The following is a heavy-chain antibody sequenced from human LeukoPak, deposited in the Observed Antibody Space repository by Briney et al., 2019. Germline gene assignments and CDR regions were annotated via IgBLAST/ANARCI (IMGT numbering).Heavy chain of an antibody. Sequence: ASVKVSCKASGYTFTSYDINWVRQATGQGLEWMGWINPNSGGTNYAQKFQGRVTMTRDTSISTAYMELSRLRSDDTAVYYCARDMGGVVVISWFDPWGQGTLVTVSS. CDR1: GYTFTSYD. CDR2: INPNSGGT. CDR3: ARDMGGVVVISWFDP. D-gene: IGHD3-22*01. V-gene: IGHV1-2*02. J-gene: IGHJ5*02.